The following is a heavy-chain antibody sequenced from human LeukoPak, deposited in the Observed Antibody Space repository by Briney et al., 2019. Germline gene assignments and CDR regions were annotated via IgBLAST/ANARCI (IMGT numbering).Heavy chain of an antibody. CDR3: ARDRPYSSSPSYYYGMDV. Sequence: SETLSLTRTFSGGSIRSGGYYWSWIRQHPGKVLEWIGYISYSGSTYYNPSLRSRLTISMDTSGKHFSLKLRSVTAADTAVYYCARDRPYSSSPSYYYGMDVWGQGTTVTVSS. J-gene: IGHJ6*02. D-gene: IGHD6-6*01. CDR1: GGSIRSGGYY. V-gene: IGHV4-31*03. CDR2: ISYSGST.